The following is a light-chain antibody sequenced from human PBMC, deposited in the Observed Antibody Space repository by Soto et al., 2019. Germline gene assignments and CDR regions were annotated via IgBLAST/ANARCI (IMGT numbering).Light chain of an antibody. CDR3: SSYAGSNTYV. Sequence: QSVLTQPPSASGYPGQSVTISCTGTSSDVGGYNYVSWYQQHPGKAPRLMIYEVSKRPSGVPDRFSGSKSGSTASLTVSGLQAEDEADYYCSSYAGSNTYVFGTGTKVTVL. CDR2: EVS. V-gene: IGLV2-8*01. CDR1: SSDVGGYNY. J-gene: IGLJ1*01.